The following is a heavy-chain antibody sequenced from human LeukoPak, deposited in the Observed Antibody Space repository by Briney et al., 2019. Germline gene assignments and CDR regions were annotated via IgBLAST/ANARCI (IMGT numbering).Heavy chain of an antibody. J-gene: IGHJ4*02. D-gene: IGHD3-22*01. CDR1: GFSFNTYA. Sequence: PGGSLRLSCAASGFSFNTYAMSWVRQAPGKGLEWVSAISNTGGSTYYADSVKGRFTISRDKTKNTLSLQMNSLRAEDTAVYYCARSPLITMIVPDYWGQGTLVTVSS. V-gene: IGHV3-23*01. CDR2: ISNTGGST. CDR3: ARSPLITMIVPDY.